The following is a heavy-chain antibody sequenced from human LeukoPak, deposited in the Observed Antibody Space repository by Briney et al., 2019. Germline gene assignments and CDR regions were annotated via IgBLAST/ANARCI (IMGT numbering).Heavy chain of an antibody. CDR2: IRSITYGGTT. CDR3: TREVLFSGGSRAFDY. CDR1: GFTFGDYV. V-gene: IGHV3-49*04. D-gene: IGHD3-16*01. J-gene: IGHJ4*02. Sequence: GGSLRLSCTTSGFTFGDYVMSWVRQAPGKGLEWVGFIRSITYGGTTEYAASVEGRFTISRDDSRSIAYLQMNSLKTEDTAMYYCTREVLFSGGSRAFDYWGQGTLVTVSS.